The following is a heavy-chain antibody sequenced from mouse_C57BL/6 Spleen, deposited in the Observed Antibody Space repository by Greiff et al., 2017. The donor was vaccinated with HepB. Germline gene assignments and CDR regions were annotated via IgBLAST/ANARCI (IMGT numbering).Heavy chain of an antibody. CDR3: TTPDSSGLLFDY. D-gene: IGHD3-2*02. V-gene: IGHV14-4*01. Sequence: EVQLQQSGAELVRPGASVKLSCTASGFNIKDDYMHWVKQRPEQGLEWIGWIDPENGDTEYASKFQGKATITADPSSNTAYLQLSSLTSEDTAVYYCTTPDSSGLLFDYWGQGTTLTVSS. CDR1: GFNIKDDY. CDR2: IDPENGDT. J-gene: IGHJ2*01.